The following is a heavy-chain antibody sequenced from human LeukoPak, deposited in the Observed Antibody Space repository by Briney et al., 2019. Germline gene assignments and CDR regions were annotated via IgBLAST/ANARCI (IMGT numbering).Heavy chain of an antibody. CDR3: ARSSSSWYPDY. Sequence: PGGSLRLSCAASGFTFXSXAMHWVXQAPGXXXXXXAVISYXXXXXXXXXXXXXRFTXXXXXSXXXXYLQMXSLRAEDTAVYYCARSSSSWYPDYWGQGTLVTVSS. CDR1: GFTFXSXA. V-gene: IGHV3-30*01. J-gene: IGHJ4*02. CDR2: ISYXXXXX. D-gene: IGHD6-13*01.